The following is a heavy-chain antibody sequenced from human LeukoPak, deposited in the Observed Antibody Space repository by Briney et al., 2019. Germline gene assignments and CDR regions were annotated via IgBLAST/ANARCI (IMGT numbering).Heavy chain of an antibody. V-gene: IGHV4-30-4*08. CDR2: IYYSGST. D-gene: IGHD2-2*01. J-gene: IGHJ4*02. CDR1: GGSISSGDCY. Sequence: SQTLSLTCTVSGGSISSGDCYWSWIRQPPGKGLEWIGYIYYSGSTNYNPSLKSRVTISVDTSKNQFSLKLSSVTAADTAVYYCARGPLCSSTSCYWGYWGQGTLVTVSS. CDR3: ARGPLCSSTSCYWGY.